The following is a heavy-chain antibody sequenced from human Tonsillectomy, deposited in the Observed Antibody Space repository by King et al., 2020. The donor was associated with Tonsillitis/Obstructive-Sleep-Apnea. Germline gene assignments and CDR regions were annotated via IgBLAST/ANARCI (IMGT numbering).Heavy chain of an antibody. V-gene: IGHV3-48*03. CDR1: GFTFSSYE. CDR2: ISSSGSTI. Sequence: VQLVESGGGLVQPGGSLRLSCAASGFTFSSYEMNWVRQAPGKGLEWVSYISSSGSTIYYADSVKGRFTISIDNDKNSLYLQMNSLRAEDTSVYYCARDYYYFPCGPDHFVYWGQGTLLTVSS. D-gene: IGHD3-10*02. J-gene: IGHJ4*02. CDR3: ARDYYYFPCGPDHFVY.